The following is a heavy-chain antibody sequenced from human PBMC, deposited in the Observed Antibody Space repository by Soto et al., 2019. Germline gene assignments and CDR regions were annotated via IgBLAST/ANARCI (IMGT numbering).Heavy chain of an antibody. CDR1: GYTFTSYG. CDR2: ISAYNGNT. D-gene: IGHD6-19*01. Sequence: ASVKVSCKASGYTFTSYGISWVRQAPGQGLEWMGWISAYNGNTNYAQKLQGRVTMTTDTSTSTAYMELRSLRSDDTAVYYCARLTGYTVAGTHGDYFDYWGQGTRVTVSS. J-gene: IGHJ4*02. V-gene: IGHV1-18*01. CDR3: ARLTGYTVAGTHGDYFDY.